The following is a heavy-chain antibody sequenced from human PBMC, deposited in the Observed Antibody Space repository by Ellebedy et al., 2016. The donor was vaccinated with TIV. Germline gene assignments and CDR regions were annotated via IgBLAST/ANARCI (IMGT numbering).Heavy chain of an antibody. V-gene: IGHV3-23*01. J-gene: IGHJ4*02. CDR3: AKLDSSGYYYGRFDY. CDR2: ISSSGVST. CDR1: GFTFRNFA. D-gene: IGHD3-22*01. Sequence: GESLKISCAASGFTFRNFAMTWVRQAPGKGLEWVSSISSSGVSTDYADSVRGRVTISRDNSKNTRYLQMNSLRADDSAVYYCAKLDSSGYYYGRFDYWGQGTLVTVSS.